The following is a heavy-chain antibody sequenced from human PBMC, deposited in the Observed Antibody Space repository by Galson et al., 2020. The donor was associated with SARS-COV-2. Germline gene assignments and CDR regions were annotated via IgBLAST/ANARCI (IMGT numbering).Heavy chain of an antibody. CDR3: AKADILTGLGDLFDY. V-gene: IGHV3-30*18. CDR2: ISYDGSNK. D-gene: IGHD3-9*01. Sequence: GGSLRLSCAASGFTFSSYGMHWVRQAPGKGLEWVAVISYDGSNKYYADSVKGRFTISRDNSTNTLYLQMNSLRAEDTAVYYCAKADILTGLGDLFDYWGQGTLVTVSS. CDR1: GFTFSSYG. J-gene: IGHJ4*02.